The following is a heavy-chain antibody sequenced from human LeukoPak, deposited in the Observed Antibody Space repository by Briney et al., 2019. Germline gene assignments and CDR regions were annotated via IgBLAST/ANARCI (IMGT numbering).Heavy chain of an antibody. V-gene: IGHV4-59*01. Sequence: SETLSLTCTVSGGSISSYYWSWIRQPPGKGLEWIGYIYYSGSTNYNPSLKSRVTISVDTSKNQFSLKLSSVTAADTAVYYCARDRSSSWLRDAFDIWGQGTMVTVSS. CDR3: ARDRSSSWLRDAFDI. D-gene: IGHD6-13*01. J-gene: IGHJ3*02. CDR2: IYYSGST. CDR1: GGSISSYY.